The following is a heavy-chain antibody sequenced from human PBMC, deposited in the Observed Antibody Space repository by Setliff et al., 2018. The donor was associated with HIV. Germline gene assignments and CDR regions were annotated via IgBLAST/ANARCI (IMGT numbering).Heavy chain of an antibody. V-gene: IGHV1-3*01. CDR1: GYTFTTYS. J-gene: IGHJ4*01. CDR2: INVGNGDT. D-gene: IGHD3-10*01. CDR3: ARGALLAVFDFDH. Sequence: ASVKVSCKASGYTFTTYSLHWVRQAPGQSLEWMGWINVGNGDTKYSQELQGRITITRDTSANTAYMELSSLRSDDTTIYFCARGALLAVFDFDHWGHGTLVTVSS.